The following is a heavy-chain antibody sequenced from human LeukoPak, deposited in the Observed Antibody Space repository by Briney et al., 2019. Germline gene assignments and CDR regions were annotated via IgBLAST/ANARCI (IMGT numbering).Heavy chain of an antibody. CDR3: ARGEDIVVPMGRYYFDY. CDR2: ISAYNGNT. V-gene: IGHV1-18*01. Sequence: ASVKVSCKASGYTFTSYGISWVRQAPGQGLEWMGWISAYNGNTNYAQKLQGRVTMTTDTSTSTAYMELRSLRSDDTAVYYCARGEDIVVPMGRYYFDYWGQGTLVTVSS. CDR1: GYTFTSYG. D-gene: IGHD2-2*01. J-gene: IGHJ4*02.